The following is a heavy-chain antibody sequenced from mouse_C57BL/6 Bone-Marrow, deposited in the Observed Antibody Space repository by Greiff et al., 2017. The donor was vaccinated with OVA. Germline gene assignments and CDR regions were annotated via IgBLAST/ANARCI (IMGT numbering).Heavy chain of an antibody. CDR1: GYTFTEYT. V-gene: IGHV1-62-2*01. CDR3: SSDVYYDDGASWFAY. Sequence: QVQLQQSGAELVKPGASVKLSCKASGYTFTEYTIHWVKQRSGQGLEWIGWFCTGSGSIKYNEKFKDKVTLTADKSSSTVYMELSRLTSEDSAVYFCSSDVYYDDGASWFAYWGQGTLVTVSA. CDR2: FCTGSGSI. J-gene: IGHJ3*01. D-gene: IGHD2-4*01.